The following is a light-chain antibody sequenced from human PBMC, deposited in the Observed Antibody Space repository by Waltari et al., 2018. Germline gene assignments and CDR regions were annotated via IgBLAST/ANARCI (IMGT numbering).Light chain of an antibody. J-gene: IGLJ2*01. CDR2: EVS. CDR1: SSAVGGYNY. V-gene: IGLV2-8*01. CDR3: SSYAGSNNFVV. Sequence: QSALTQPPSASGSPGQSVTISCTGTSSAVGGYNYVSWYQQNPGKAPKLMIYEVSKRPSGVPDRFSGSKSGNTASLTVSGLQAEDEADYYCSSYAGSNNFVVFGGGTKLTVL.